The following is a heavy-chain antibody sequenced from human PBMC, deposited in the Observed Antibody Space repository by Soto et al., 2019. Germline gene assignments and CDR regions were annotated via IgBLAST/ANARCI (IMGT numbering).Heavy chain of an antibody. V-gene: IGHV4-61*01. Sequence: QVQLQESGPGLVKPSETLSLTCTVSGGSVSSGSYYWSWIRQPPGKGLEWIGYIYYSGSTNYNPSLKNPVHKAVDTAKNQFSLKLSSVTAADTAVYYCARGLTYYDILTGYYKAPNFDYWGQGTLVTVSS. CDR3: ARGLTYYDILTGYYKAPNFDY. D-gene: IGHD3-9*01. J-gene: IGHJ4*02. CDR1: GGSVSSGSYY. CDR2: IYYSGST.